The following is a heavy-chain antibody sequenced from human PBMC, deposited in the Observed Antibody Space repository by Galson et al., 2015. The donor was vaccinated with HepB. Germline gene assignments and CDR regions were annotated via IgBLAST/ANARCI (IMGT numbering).Heavy chain of an antibody. V-gene: IGHV4-34*01. D-gene: IGHD3-10*01. CDR1: GGSFSGYY. Sequence: ETLSLTCAVYGGSFSGYYWSWIRQPPGKGLEWIGEINHSGSTNYNPSLKSRVTISVDTSKNQFSLKLSSVTAADTAVYYCARGLYGSGRNDAFDIWGQGTMVTVSS. J-gene: IGHJ3*02. CDR2: INHSGST. CDR3: ARGLYGSGRNDAFDI.